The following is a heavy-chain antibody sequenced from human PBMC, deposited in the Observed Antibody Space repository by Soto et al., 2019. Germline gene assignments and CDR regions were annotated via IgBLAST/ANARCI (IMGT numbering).Heavy chain of an antibody. Sequence: PSETLSLTCTVSGGSISSYYWSWIRQPAGKGMEWIGRIHTTDGTNYNPSLKSRVTMSIDTSNDQFSLKLSSLTAADTAVYYCARALSSAAGLYFDFWGQGTLVTVPQ. CDR2: IHTTDGT. J-gene: IGHJ4*02. D-gene: IGHD6-13*01. V-gene: IGHV4-4*07. CDR3: ARALSSAAGLYFDF. CDR1: GGSISSYY.